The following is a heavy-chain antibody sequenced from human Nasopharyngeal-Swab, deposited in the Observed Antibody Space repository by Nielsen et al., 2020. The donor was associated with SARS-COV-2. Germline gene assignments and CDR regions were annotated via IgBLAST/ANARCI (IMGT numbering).Heavy chain of an antibody. CDR2: MNPNSGNT. CDR1: GYTFTSYD. Sequence: ASVKVSCKASGYTFTSYDINWVRQATGQGLEWMGWMNPNSGNTGYAQKFQGGVTMTRNTSISTAYMELSSLRSEDTAVYYCARARSFWSGTPFYWGQGTLVTVSS. J-gene: IGHJ4*02. CDR3: ARARSFWSGTPFY. V-gene: IGHV1-8*01. D-gene: IGHD3-3*01.